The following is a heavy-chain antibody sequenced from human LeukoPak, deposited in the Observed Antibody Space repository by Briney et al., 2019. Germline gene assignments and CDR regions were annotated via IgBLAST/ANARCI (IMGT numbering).Heavy chain of an antibody. J-gene: IGHJ4*02. CDR2: IKQDGSEK. Sequence: ETLSLTCTVSGYSISSGYYWGWIRQPPGKGLEWVANIKQDGSEKYYVDSVKGRFTISRDNAKNSLYLQMNSLRAEDTAVYYCAKGSGSYYYYFDYWGQGTLVTVSS. D-gene: IGHD3-10*01. CDR1: GYSISSGYY. CDR3: AKGSGSYYYYFDY. V-gene: IGHV3-7*03.